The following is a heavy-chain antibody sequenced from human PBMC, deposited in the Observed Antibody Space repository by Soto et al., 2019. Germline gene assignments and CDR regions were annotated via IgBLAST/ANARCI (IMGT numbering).Heavy chain of an antibody. CDR1: GYTFTSYA. Sequence: ASVKVSCKASGYTFTSYAMHWVRQAPGQRLEWMGWSNAGNGNRKYSQKFQGRVTITMDTSASRAYMELGSLRSEDTAVYYCARGEHLGRWLHKAYYLDYWAQGTLVTVSS. J-gene: IGHJ4*02. V-gene: IGHV1-3*01. D-gene: IGHD5-12*01. CDR3: ARGEHLGRWLHKAYYLDY. CDR2: SNAGNGNR.